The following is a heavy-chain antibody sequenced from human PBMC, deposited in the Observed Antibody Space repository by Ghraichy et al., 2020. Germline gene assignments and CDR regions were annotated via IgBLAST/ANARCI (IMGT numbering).Heavy chain of an antibody. V-gene: IGHV4-34*01. D-gene: IGHD2-2*01. Sequence: SETLSLTCAVYGGSFSGYYWSWIRQPPGKGLEWIGEINHSGSTNYNPSLKSRVTISVDTSKNQFSLKLSSVTAADTAVYYCARVSGIVVVPAAYRGAFDIWGQGTMVTVSS. CDR2: INHSGST. CDR1: GGSFSGYY. CDR3: ARVSGIVVVPAAYRGAFDI. J-gene: IGHJ3*02.